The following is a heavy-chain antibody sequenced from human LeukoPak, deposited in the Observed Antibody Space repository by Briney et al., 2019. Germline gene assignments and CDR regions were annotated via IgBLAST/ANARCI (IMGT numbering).Heavy chain of an antibody. CDR3: ARVPKAGDSSGYYYN. J-gene: IGHJ4*02. CDR2: INPNSGGT. Sequence: GASVKVSCKASGYTFTGYYMHWVRQAPGQGLEWMGWINPNSGGTNYAQKFQGRVTMTRDTSISTAYMELSRLRSDDTAVYYCARVPKAGDSSGYYYNWGQGTLVTVSS. V-gene: IGHV1-2*02. CDR1: GYTFTGYY. D-gene: IGHD3-22*01.